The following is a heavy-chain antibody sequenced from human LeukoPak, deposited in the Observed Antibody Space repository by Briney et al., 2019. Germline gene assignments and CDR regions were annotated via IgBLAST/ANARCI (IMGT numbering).Heavy chain of an antibody. J-gene: IGHJ6*03. Sequence: SETLSLTCTVSGASISTSTYYWGWVRQPPGKRLEWYGNIYYSGTTYYNPSLKSRVTISEDTSRNRFSLMLSSVTAADTAIYFCARQVSDYYYHYMDVWGEGTTVIVSS. CDR3: ARQVSDYYYHYMDV. V-gene: IGHV4-39*01. CDR1: GASISTSTYY. CDR2: IYYSGTT.